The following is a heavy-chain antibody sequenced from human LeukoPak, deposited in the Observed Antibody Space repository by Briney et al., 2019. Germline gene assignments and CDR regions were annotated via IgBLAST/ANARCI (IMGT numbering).Heavy chain of an antibody. Sequence: SETLSLTCIVSGGSPSRYYWSRIRQPPGKGLEWIGYIYYSGSTNYNPSLKSRVTISVDTSKNQFSLKLSSVTAADTAVYYCARQNRNWFDPWGQGTLVTVSS. CDR2: IYYSGST. CDR1: GGSPSRYY. J-gene: IGHJ5*02. CDR3: ARQNRNWFDP. V-gene: IGHV4-59*08.